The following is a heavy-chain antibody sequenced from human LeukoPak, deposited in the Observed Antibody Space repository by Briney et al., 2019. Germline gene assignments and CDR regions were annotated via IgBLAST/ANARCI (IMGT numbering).Heavy chain of an antibody. CDR2: TYYRSKWYH. D-gene: IGHD6-13*01. J-gene: IGHJ4*02. CDR3: ARSARLSSSFSSLDY. CDR1: GDSVSSNSAA. V-gene: IGHV6-1*01. Sequence: PSQTLSLTCAISGDSVSSNSAAWNWIRPSPSRGLEWLGRTYYRSKWYHDYAVSVKIRITINPDTSNNQFSLQLNSVTPDDTVVYYCARSARLSSSFSSLDYWGQGTLVTVSS.